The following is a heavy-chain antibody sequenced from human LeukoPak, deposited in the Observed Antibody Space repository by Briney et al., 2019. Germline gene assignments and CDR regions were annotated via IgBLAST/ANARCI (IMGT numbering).Heavy chain of an antibody. Sequence: SGGSLRLSCAASGFTFDDYAMHWVRQAPGKGLEWVSGISWNSGSIGYADSVKGRFTISRDNAKSSLYLQMNSLRAEDTALYYSPKDYYDSSGYYYREGYFDYWGQGTLVTVSS. V-gene: IGHV3-9*01. D-gene: IGHD3-22*01. J-gene: IGHJ4*02. CDR3: PKDYYDSSGYYYREGYFDY. CDR1: GFTFDDYA. CDR2: ISWNSGSI.